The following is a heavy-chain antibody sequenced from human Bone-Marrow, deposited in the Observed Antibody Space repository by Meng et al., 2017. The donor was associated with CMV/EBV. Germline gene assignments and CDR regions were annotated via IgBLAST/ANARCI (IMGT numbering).Heavy chain of an antibody. D-gene: IGHD3-22*01. CDR1: TFSSYS. CDR2: ISSSSSYI. Sequence: TFSSYSMNWVRQAPGKVLEWVSSISSSSSYIYYADSVKGRFTISRDNAKNSLYLQMNSLRAEDTAVYYCASSYSYYYDSSGYYSGSDYWGQGTLVTVSS. V-gene: IGHV3-21*01. J-gene: IGHJ4*02. CDR3: ASSYSYYYDSSGYYSGSDY.